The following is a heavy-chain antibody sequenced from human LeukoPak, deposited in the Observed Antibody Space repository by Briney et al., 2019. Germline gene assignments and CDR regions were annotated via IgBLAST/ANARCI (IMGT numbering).Heavy chain of an antibody. CDR1: GESLTDYY. V-gene: IGHV4-34*01. CDR3: ARVSGLNNFDS. Sequence: SETLSLTCAVYGESLTDYYWSWIRQPPGKGLEWIGEINHSGSTNYNPSLKSRVTISLDTSKNQFSLKLSSVTAADTAVYYCARVSGLNNFDSWGQGALVTVSS. J-gene: IGHJ4*02. CDR2: INHSGST. D-gene: IGHD1/OR15-1a*01.